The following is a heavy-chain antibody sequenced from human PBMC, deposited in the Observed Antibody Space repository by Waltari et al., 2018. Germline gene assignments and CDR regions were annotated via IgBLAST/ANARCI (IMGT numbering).Heavy chain of an antibody. CDR3: AREITTLTIGY. D-gene: IGHD4-17*01. V-gene: IGHV3-7*01. CDR1: GSTFSSYW. J-gene: IGHJ4*02. CDR2: IKQDGSEK. Sequence: EVQLVASGGGLDQSGGPLRPSCAASGSTFSSYWMSWVRQAPGKGLEWVANIKQDGSEKYYMDSVKGRFTSSRDNAKNSLYLQVNRLEAEDTAVYYCAREITTLTIGYWGQGTLVTVSS.